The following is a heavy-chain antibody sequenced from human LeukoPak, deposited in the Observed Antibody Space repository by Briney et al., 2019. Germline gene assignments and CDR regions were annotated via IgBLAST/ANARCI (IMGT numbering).Heavy chain of an antibody. J-gene: IGHJ4*02. D-gene: IGHD2-2*02. CDR2: INHSGST. V-gene: IGHV4-34*01. Sequence: SETLSLTCAVYGGSFSGYYWSWIRQPPGKGLEWIGEINHSGSTNYNPSLKSQVTISVDTSKNQFSLKLSSVTAADTAVYYCARRDCSSTSCYMGETTFDYWGQGTLVTVSS. CDR3: ARRDCSSTSCYMGETTFDY. CDR1: GGSFSGYY.